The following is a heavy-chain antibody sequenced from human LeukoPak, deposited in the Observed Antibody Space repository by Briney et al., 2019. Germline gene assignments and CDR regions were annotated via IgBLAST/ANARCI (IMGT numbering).Heavy chain of an antibody. V-gene: IGHV4-59*08. CDR1: GGSISSYY. CDR2: IYYSGST. CDR3: ARPAGAARLAPFDY. D-gene: IGHD6-6*01. Sequence: SETLSLTCTVSGGSISSYYWSWIRQPPGKGLEWIGYIYYSGSTNYNPSLKSRVTISVDTSKNQFSLKLSSVTAAGTAVYYCARPAGAARLAPFDYWGQGTLVTVSS. J-gene: IGHJ4*02.